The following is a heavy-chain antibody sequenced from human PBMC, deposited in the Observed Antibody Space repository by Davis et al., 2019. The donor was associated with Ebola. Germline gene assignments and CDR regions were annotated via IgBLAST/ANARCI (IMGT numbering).Heavy chain of an antibody. D-gene: IGHD4-17*01. Sequence: GGSLRLSCAASGLTFSSYSMNWVRQAPGKGLEWVSYISSSSSTIYYADSVKGRFTISRDNSKTTLYLQMNSLRAEDTAVYYCATTGFQHWGQGTLVTVSS. V-gene: IGHV3-48*01. J-gene: IGHJ1*01. CDR3: ATTGFQH. CDR2: ISSSSSTI. CDR1: GLTFSSYS.